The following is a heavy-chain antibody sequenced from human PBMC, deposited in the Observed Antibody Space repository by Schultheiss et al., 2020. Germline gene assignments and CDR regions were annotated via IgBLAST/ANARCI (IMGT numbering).Heavy chain of an antibody. CDR1: GFTFSSYG. Sequence: GGSLRLSCAASGFTFSSYGMHWVRQAPGKGLEWVAVISYDGSNKYYADSVKGRFTISRDNSKNTLYLQMNSLRAEDTAVYYCAKDNGSSWALYYYYYYGMDVWGQGTTVTVSS. J-gene: IGHJ6*02. CDR2: ISYDGSNK. D-gene: IGHD6-13*01. CDR3: AKDNGSSWALYYYYYYGMDV. V-gene: IGHV3-30*18.